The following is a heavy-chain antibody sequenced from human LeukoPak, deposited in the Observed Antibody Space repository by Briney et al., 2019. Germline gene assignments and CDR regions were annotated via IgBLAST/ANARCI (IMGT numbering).Heavy chain of an antibody. J-gene: IGHJ4*02. CDR3: ARGGYGDYGFDY. Sequence: TSETLSLTCTGSGGSISGYHWSWIRQPPGKGLEWIGYIYYSGSTNYNPSLKSRVTISVDTSKNQFSLKLSSVTAADTAVYYCARGGYGDYGFDYWGQGTLVTVSS. CDR1: GGSISGYH. V-gene: IGHV4-59*08. D-gene: IGHD4-17*01. CDR2: IYYSGST.